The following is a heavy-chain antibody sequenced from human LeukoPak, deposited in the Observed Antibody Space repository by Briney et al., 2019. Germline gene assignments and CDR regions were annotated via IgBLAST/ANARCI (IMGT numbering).Heavy chain of an antibody. D-gene: IGHD6-13*01. CDR2: ISYSGST. V-gene: IGHV4-39*01. CDR3: ASLLSGFISSWCPDYYYGVDV. J-gene: IGHJ6*02. Sequence: SETLFLTCTVSGDSISSSRFYGGWIRQPPGRGLEWIATISYSGSTYYNPSLRSRVTMSIDTSKNQFSLKLSSVTAADTAVYYCASLLSGFISSWCPDYYYGVDVWGQGTTVSVSS. CDR1: GDSISSSRFY.